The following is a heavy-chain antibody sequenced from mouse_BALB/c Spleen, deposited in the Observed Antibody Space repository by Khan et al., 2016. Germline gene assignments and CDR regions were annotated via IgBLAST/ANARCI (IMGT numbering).Heavy chain of an antibody. CDR2: INYSGST. V-gene: IGHV3-1*02. CDR1: GYSITSGYS. Sequence: EVKLLESGPDLVKPSQSLSLTCTVTGYSITSGYSWHWIRQFPGNKLEWMGYINYSGSTNYNPSLKSRISITRDTSKNQFFLQLNSVTTEDTATYYCAGEEITTAFAYWGQGTLVTVSA. D-gene: IGHD2-4*01. CDR3: AGEEITTAFAY. J-gene: IGHJ3*01.